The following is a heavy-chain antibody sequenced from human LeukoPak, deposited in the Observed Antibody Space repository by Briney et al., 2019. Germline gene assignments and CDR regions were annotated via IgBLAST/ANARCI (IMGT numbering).Heavy chain of an antibody. Sequence: GGSLRLSCAASGFTFSSYGMHWVRQAPGKGLEWVAVISYDGSNKYYADSVKGRFTISRDNSKNTLYLQMNSLRAEDTAVYYCAKDIRLHGSSWYSFGGWYDVASDYWGQGTLVTVSS. CDR1: GFTFSSYG. D-gene: IGHD6-13*01. J-gene: IGHJ4*02. CDR2: ISYDGSNK. CDR3: AKDIRLHGSSWYSFGGWYDVASDY. V-gene: IGHV3-30*18.